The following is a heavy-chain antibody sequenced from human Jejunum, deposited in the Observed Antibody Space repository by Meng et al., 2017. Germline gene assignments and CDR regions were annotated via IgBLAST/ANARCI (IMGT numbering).Heavy chain of an antibody. CDR2: IWSDGSTK. V-gene: IGHV3-33*01. CDR3: ATDRGGSPFDY. CDR1: GFSFNNYG. Sequence: VRLGEAGCGLVQPGWSLRLSCAASGFSFNNYGMHWVRQAPGKGLEWVAVIWSDGSTKDYVDSVKGRFTISRDNSKHTLILQMNSLRAEDTAVYYCATDRGGSPFDYWGQGTLVTVSS. D-gene: IGHD2-15*01. J-gene: IGHJ4*02.